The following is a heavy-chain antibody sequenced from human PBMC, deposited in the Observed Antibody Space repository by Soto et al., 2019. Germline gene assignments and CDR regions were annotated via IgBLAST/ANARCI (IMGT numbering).Heavy chain of an antibody. CDR1: GGTFSSYA. V-gene: IGHV1-69*01. CDR2: IIPIFGTA. CDR3: ARKAQEETIFGVVKFGFDWFDP. J-gene: IGHJ5*02. Sequence: QVQLVQSGAEVKKPGSSVKVSCKASGGTFSSYAISWVRQAPGQGLEWMGGIIPIFGTANYAQKFQGRVTITEDESTSTAYMELSSLRSEDTAVYYCARKAQEETIFGVVKFGFDWFDPWGQGTLVTVSS. D-gene: IGHD3-3*01.